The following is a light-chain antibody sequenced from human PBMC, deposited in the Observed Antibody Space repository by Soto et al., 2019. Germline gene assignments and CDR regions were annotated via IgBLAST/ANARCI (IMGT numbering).Light chain of an antibody. Sequence: EIVVTQFPATLSESPGERVTLSCRASQSVSTNLACYQQRPGEAPRLLIFDASARAVDIPGRFSGSGSGTEFTLTISSLQPEDFAVYFCHSYDKWPPGAFGQGTKVEI. CDR2: DAS. CDR3: HSYDKWPPGA. J-gene: IGKJ1*01. CDR1: QSVSTN. V-gene: IGKV3D-15*01.